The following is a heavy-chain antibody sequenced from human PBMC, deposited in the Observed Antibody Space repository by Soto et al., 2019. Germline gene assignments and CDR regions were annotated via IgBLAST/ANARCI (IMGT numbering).Heavy chain of an antibody. CDR2: IWNDGSNK. D-gene: IGHD5-12*01. CDR1: GFTFRDHA. CDR3: ARALFPDVDIYAMDV. V-gene: IGHV3-33*01. Sequence: PGGSLRLSCAASGFTFRDHAMHWVRQAPGKGRKWLAIIWNDGSNKFYAGSVQGRFTISRDNSKNTVYLQMNTLSAEDTAVYYCARALFPDVDIYAMDVWGQGTTVTVSS. J-gene: IGHJ6*02.